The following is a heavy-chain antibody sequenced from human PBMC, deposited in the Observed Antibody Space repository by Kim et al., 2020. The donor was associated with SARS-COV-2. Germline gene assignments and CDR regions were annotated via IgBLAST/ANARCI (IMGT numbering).Heavy chain of an antibody. D-gene: IGHD3-22*01. CDR2: INPNTGNT. Sequence: ASVKVSCKASAYTFTAYSIHWVRQAPGQGLEWMGRINPNTGNTRFAQNFQGRVTMTRDTSITTAYMELTSLKSDDTAVYYCAREDSSPNSGYYYSYHGLDVWGQGTTVSVSS. CDR3: AREDSSPNSGYYYSYHGLDV. V-gene: IGHV1-2*06. CDR1: AYTFTAYS. J-gene: IGHJ6*02.